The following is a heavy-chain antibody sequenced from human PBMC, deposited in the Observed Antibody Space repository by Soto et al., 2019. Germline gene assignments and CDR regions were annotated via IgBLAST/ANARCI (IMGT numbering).Heavy chain of an antibody. Sequence: QVQLVESGGGVVQPGRSLRLSCAASGFTFSSYGMHWVRQAPGKGLEWVAVIWYDGSNKYYADSVKGRFTISRDNSKNTLYLQMNSLRAEDTAVYYCARDDCSSTRCRKYYYYYYLDVWGKGTTVTVSS. D-gene: IGHD2-2*01. J-gene: IGHJ6*03. CDR2: IWYDGSNK. V-gene: IGHV3-33*01. CDR1: GFTFSSYG. CDR3: ARDDCSSTRCRKYYYYYYLDV.